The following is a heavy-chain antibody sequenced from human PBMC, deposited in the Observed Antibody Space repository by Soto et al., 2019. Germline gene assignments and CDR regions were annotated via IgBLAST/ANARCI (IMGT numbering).Heavy chain of an antibody. CDR2: IRFDGSNE. CDR3: ARDGIGGTVFRGYLDY. J-gene: IGHJ4*02. CDR1: EGIIHGYG. V-gene: IGHV3-33*01. Sequence: FLRLPCAVAEGIIHGYGMHRVSQAPGKGLEWVAIIRFDGSNEEYADSVKGRFTISRDNSKNTLYLQMNTLGAEDTAVYYCARDGIGGTVFRGYLDYWGRGTVVTVSS. D-gene: IGHD1-7*01.